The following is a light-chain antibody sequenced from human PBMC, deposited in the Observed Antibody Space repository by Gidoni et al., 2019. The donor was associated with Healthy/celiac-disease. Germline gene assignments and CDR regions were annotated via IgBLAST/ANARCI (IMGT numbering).Light chain of an antibody. J-gene: IGLJ2*01. CDR1: SSDVGGYAY. CDR3: SSYTSSSTVV. Sequence: QSALTQPASVSGSPGQSITISCTGTSSDVGGYAYVSWYQQHPGKAPKLMIYDVSNRPAGVSNRFSGSKSGSTASLTISGLQAEDEAVYYCSSYTSSSTVVFGGGTKLTVL. CDR2: DVS. V-gene: IGLV2-14*01.